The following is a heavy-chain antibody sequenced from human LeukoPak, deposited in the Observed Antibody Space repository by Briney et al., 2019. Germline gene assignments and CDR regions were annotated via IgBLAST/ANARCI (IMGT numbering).Heavy chain of an antibody. V-gene: IGHV1-69*05. Sequence: ASVKVSCKASEGNVNNYVFYWVRQASGQGLEWMGGIVPILGKADYAQKFQGRVIITTDKSSPTTYMDMSSLTSDDTAVYYCGAFGFLRGPASTYYFYYIDVWGNGTSVTVSS. CDR1: EGNVNNYV. D-gene: IGHD3-3*01. J-gene: IGHJ6*03. CDR2: IVPILGKA. CDR3: GAFGFLRGPASTYYFYYIDV.